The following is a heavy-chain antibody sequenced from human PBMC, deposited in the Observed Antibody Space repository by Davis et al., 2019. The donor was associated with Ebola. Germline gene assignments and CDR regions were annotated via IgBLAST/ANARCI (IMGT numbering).Heavy chain of an antibody. D-gene: IGHD1-26*01. J-gene: IGHJ6*02. CDR3: ASAHKWELFGRYGMDV. Sequence: GGSLRLSCAASGFTFSDYYMSWIRQAPGKGLEWVSVIYSGGSTYYADSVKGRFTISRDNSKNTLYLQMNSLRAEDTAVYYCASAHKWELFGRYGMDVWGQGTTVTVSS. V-gene: IGHV3-53*01. CDR1: GFTFSDYY. CDR2: IYSGGST.